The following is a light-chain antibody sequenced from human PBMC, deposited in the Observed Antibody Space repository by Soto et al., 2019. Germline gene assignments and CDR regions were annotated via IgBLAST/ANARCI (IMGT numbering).Light chain of an antibody. Sequence: QSVLTQPPSTYGTPGQSVTISCSGSSSNIGKNTVDWYRHVPGAAPRLLMYNNNQRPSGVPDRFSGSKSGTSASLAISGLQSDDEADYYCAVWDDGPGRLYVFGTGTKVTVL. CDR3: AVWDDGPGRLYV. CDR1: SSNIGKNT. CDR2: NNN. V-gene: IGLV1-44*01. J-gene: IGLJ1*01.